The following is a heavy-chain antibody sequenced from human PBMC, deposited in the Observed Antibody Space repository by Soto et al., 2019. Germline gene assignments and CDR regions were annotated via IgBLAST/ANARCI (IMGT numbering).Heavy chain of an antibody. CDR3: ARHIIGYCSSTSCYGMDV. CDR2: IYPGDSDT. J-gene: IGHJ6*02. D-gene: IGHD2-2*01. V-gene: IGHV5-51*01. Sequence: PGESLKISCNGSGYSFTSYWIGWVRQMPGKGLEWMGIIYPGDSDTRYGPSFQGQVTISADKSISTAYLQWSSLKASDTAMYYCARHIIGYCSSTSCYGMDVWGQGTTVTVSS. CDR1: GYSFTSYW.